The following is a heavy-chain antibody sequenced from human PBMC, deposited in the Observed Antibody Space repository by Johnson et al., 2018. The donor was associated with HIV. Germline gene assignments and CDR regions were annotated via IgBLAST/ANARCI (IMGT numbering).Heavy chain of an antibody. Sequence: VQLVESGGGLVQPGGSLRVSCAASGFTVSSNYMSWVRQAPGQGLEWVSVIYSGGGAYYTDSVKGRFTISRDNSKNTLFLQMNSLRAEDTAVYYCARDGQVYYNFWISSLAFDIWGQGTMLTVSS. CDR1: GFTVSSNY. CDR2: IYSGGGA. J-gene: IGHJ3*02. CDR3: ARDGQVYYNFWISSLAFDI. D-gene: IGHD3-3*01. V-gene: IGHV3-66*01.